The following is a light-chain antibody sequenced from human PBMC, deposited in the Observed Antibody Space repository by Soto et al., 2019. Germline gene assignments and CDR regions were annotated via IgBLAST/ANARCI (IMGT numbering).Light chain of an antibody. CDR1: SSDIGSYKY. CDR3: SAWTRSRNVV. J-gene: IGLJ2*01. V-gene: IGLV2-14*03. CDR2: DVN. Sequence: QSALTQPASVSGSPGQSIAISCNGTSSDIGSYKYVCWYQQHPGKVPKLMTYDVNNRPSGVSDRFSGSKSGNTATLTISGLQAEDEANYYCSAWTRSRNVVFGGGTKLTVL.